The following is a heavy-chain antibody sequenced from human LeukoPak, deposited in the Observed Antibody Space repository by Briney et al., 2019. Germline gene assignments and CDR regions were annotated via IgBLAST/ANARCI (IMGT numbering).Heavy chain of an antibody. V-gene: IGHV3-64D*06. Sequence: PGGSLRLSCSVSGFTISTYAMHWVRQAPGKGLEYVSSINSDGGSTFHADSVKGRFTISRDNSKNTLSLQMSSLRPEDTAVYYCVKDRWVDYWGQGTLVTVSS. CDR3: VKDRWVDY. CDR2: INSDGGST. D-gene: IGHD4-23*01. J-gene: IGHJ4*02. CDR1: GFTISTYA.